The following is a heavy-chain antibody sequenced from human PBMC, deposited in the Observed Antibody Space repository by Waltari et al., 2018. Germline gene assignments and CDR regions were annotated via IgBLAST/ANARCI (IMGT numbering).Heavy chain of an antibody. V-gene: IGHV4-34*01. CDR3: ARGQMPDYAKYYYGMDV. CDR2: INHSGST. D-gene: IGHD4-17*01. CDR1: GGSFSGYY. Sequence: QVQLQQWGAGLLKPSETLSLTCAVYGGSFSGYYWSWIRQPPGKGLAWIGEINHSGSTNYNPSLKSRVTISVDTSKNQFSLKLSSVTAADTAGYYCARGQMPDYAKYYYGMDVWGQGTTVTVSS. J-gene: IGHJ6*02.